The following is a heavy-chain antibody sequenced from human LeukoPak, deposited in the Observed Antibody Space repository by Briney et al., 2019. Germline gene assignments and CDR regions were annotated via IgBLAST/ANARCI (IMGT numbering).Heavy chain of an antibody. V-gene: IGHV1-2*02. CDR1: GYTFTNYY. CDR2: INPNRGDT. J-gene: IGHJ4*02. CDR3: TRDLLGFATTPLSD. D-gene: IGHD4-17*01. Sequence: ASVRVSRKASGYTFTNYYMHWVRQAPGHGLEWMGWINPNRGDTNYAQKFQGRVTMTRDTSISTAFMELTRLTSDDTAVYYCTRDLLGFATTPLSDWGQGTLVTVSS.